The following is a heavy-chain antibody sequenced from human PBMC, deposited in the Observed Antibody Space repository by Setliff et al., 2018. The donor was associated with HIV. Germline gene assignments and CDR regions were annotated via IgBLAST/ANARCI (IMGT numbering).Heavy chain of an antibody. CDR1: GFYISRGYY. Sequence: SETLSLTCGVSGFYISRGYYWGWIRQPPGKGLKWIGNIKHSGRNYYNPSLKSLLTISVVTSKNQFSLNLTSVTAADTAVYYCARQPETYYYDGGVYFPSPYFDYWGQGAPVTVSS. J-gene: IGHJ4*02. D-gene: IGHD3-22*01. CDR3: ARQPETYYYDGGVYFPSPYFDY. CDR2: IKHSGRN. V-gene: IGHV4-38-2*01.